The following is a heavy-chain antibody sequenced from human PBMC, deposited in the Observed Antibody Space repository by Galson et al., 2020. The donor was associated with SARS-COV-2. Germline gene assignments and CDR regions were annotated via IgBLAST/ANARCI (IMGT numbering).Heavy chain of an antibody. Sequence: SETLSLTCAVYGGSFSGYYWSWIRQPPGKGLEWIGEINHSGSTNYNPSLKSRVTISVDTSKNQFSLKLSSVTAADTAVYYCARHKRERGYSFNWFDPWGQGTLVTVSS. V-gene: IGHV4-34*01. D-gene: IGHD5-12*01. CDR1: GGSFSGYY. J-gene: IGHJ5*02. CDR3: ARHKRERGYSFNWFDP. CDR2: INHSGST.